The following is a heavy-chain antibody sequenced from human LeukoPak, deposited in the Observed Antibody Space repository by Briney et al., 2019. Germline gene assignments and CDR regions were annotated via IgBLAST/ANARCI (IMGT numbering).Heavy chain of an antibody. Sequence: GGSLRLSCAASGFTFSSYAMSWVRQAPGKGLEWVSVIYSGGSTYYADSVKGRFTISRHNSKNTPYLQMNSLRAEDTAVYYCARGRSYYDSSGYDFDYWGQGTLVTVSS. CDR1: GFTFSSYA. V-gene: IGHV3-53*04. J-gene: IGHJ4*02. CDR2: IYSGGST. D-gene: IGHD3-22*01. CDR3: ARGRSYYDSSGYDFDY.